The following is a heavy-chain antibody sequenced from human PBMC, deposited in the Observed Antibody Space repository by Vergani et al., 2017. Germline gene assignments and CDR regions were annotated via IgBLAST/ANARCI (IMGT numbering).Heavy chain of an antibody. D-gene: IGHD6-6*01. CDR2: INPNSGGT. CDR1: GYTFTGYC. Sequence: QVQLVQSGAEVKKPGASVKVSCKASGYTFTGYCMHWVRQAPGQGLEWMGWINPNSGGTNYAQKFQGWVTMTRDTSISTAYMELSRLRSDDTAVYYCARGAAREYYYYYYMDVWGKGTTVTVSS. CDR3: ARGAAREYYYYYYMDV. J-gene: IGHJ6*03. V-gene: IGHV1-2*04.